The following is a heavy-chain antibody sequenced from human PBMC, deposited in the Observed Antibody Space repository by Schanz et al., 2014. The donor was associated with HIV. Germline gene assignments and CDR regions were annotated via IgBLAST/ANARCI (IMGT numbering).Heavy chain of an antibody. CDR3: ARLSRGPLRLEN. V-gene: IGHV3-7*01. CDR1: GFTLRNSW. Sequence: EVQLVESGGGLVQPGGSLRLSCEASGFTLRNSWMTWVRQAPGQGLEWVANINPDETDKKYADSVKGRFAISKDKSKNSLYLQMNSLRTEDTALYYCARLSRGPLRLENWGQGALVTVSS. J-gene: IGHJ4*02. D-gene: IGHD6-25*01. CDR2: INPDETDK.